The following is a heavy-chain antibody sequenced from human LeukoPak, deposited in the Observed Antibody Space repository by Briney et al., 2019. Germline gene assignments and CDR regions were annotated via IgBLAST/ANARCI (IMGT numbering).Heavy chain of an antibody. CDR1: GFTFSTYS. CDR3: ARRFDS. Sequence: GGSLRLSCAASGFTFSTYSMNWVRQAPRKGLEWVSYITGSSSTIYYADSVKGRFTISRDNAKDSLYLQMNSLRAEDTAVYYCARRFDSWGQGTLVTVSS. CDR2: ITGSSSTI. V-gene: IGHV3-48*01. J-gene: IGHJ4*02.